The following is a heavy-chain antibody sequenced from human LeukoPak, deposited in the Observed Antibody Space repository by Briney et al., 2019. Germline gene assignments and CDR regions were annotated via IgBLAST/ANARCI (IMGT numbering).Heavy chain of an antibody. CDR2: ITDSGRTI. V-gene: IGHV3-48*03. J-gene: IGHJ6*03. Sequence: PGGSLRLSCVASGFTFSTYEMNWVRQAPGKGLEWVSYITDSGRTIYYADSVKGRFTISRDNAKNSLFLQMNSLRAEDTAVYYCARGEVVTASLPDYFYYYMDVWGKGTTVTISS. D-gene: IGHD2-21*02. CDR1: GFTFSTYE. CDR3: ARGEVVTASLPDYFYYYMDV.